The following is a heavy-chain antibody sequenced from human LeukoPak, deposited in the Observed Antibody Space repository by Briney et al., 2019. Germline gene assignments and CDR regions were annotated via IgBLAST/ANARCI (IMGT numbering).Heavy chain of an antibody. D-gene: IGHD3-3*01. CDR3: ASSYYDFWSGYCKFDY. Sequence: PSETLSLTCAVYGGSFSGYYWSWIRQPPGKGLEWIGYIYYSGSTYYNPSLKSRVTISVDTSKNQFSLKLSSVTAADTAVYYCASSYYDFWSGYCKFDYWGQGTLVTVSS. CDR2: IYYSGST. J-gene: IGHJ4*02. V-gene: IGHV4-30-4*08. CDR1: GGSFSGYY.